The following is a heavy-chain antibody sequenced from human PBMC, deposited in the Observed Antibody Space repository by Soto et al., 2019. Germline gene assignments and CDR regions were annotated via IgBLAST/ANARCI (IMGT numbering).Heavy chain of an antibody. V-gene: IGHV4-31*03. D-gene: IGHD3-22*01. J-gene: IGHJ5*02. CDR2: IYYSGST. Sequence: PSETLSLTCTVSGGSISSGGYYWSWIRQHPGKGLEWIGYIYYSGSTYYNPSLKSRVTISVDTSKNQFSLKLSSVTAADTAVYYCARGWAYYYDSSGYTQPHNWFDPWGQGTLVTVSS. CDR1: GGSISSGGYY. CDR3: ARGWAYYYDSSGYTQPHNWFDP.